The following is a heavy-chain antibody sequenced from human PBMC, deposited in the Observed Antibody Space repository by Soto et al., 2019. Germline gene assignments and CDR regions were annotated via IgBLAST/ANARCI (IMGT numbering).Heavy chain of an antibody. D-gene: IGHD2-2*01. J-gene: IGHJ4*02. CDR1: GFTFSTYA. CDR2: IWYDGSHE. CDR3: AREPGSAPADSKIDY. V-gene: IGHV3-33*01. Sequence: QVQLVESGGGAVQPGGSLRLSCAASGFTFSTYAMHWVRQTPGKGLEWVALIWYDGSHEYYADSVKGRFTISKDNTKDILDLQMNSMTAETAAVYYGAREPGSAPADSKIDYWGQGTLVSVSS.